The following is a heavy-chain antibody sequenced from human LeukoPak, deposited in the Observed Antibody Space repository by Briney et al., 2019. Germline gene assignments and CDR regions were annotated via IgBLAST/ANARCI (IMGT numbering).Heavy chain of an antibody. V-gene: IGHV4-4*02. CDR2: VKLQGST. CDR1: GGTISNSTW. CDR3: AREGGPYRPLDY. Sequence: SETLTLTCAASGGTISNSTWESWGRHPPGKGLEWIGEVKLQGSTNYNPSLKSRVAISVDKSENHISLKLPSVTVADTAVYYCAREGGPYRPLDYSGQGTLVTVSS. J-gene: IGHJ4*02.